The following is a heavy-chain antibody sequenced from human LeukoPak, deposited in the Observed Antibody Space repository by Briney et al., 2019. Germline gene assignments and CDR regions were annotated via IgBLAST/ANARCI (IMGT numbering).Heavy chain of an antibody. CDR1: GFTFSSYG. CDR2: ISYDGSNK. Sequence: GGSLRLSRAASGFTFSSYGMHWVRQAPGKGLEWVAVISYDGSNKYYADSVKGRFTISRDNSKNTLYLQMNSLRAEDTAVYYCAKVLGGYTTDYWGQGTLVTVSS. CDR3: AKVLGGYTTDY. V-gene: IGHV3-30*18. J-gene: IGHJ4*02. D-gene: IGHD5-12*01.